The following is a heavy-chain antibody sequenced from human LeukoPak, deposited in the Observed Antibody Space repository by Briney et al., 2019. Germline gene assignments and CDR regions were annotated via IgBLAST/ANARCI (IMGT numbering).Heavy chain of an antibody. J-gene: IGHJ4*02. CDR1: GFSFSSYA. V-gene: IGHV3-30-3*01. CDR2: ISYGGNNK. CDR3: ARDLYDSSGYYYFDY. D-gene: IGHD3-22*01. Sequence: PGGSLRLSCAASGFSFSSYAMHWVRQAPGKGLEWVAVISYGGNNKYFADSVKGRFTISRDNAKNSLYLQMNSLRAEDTAVYYCARDLYDSSGYYYFDYWGQGTLVTVSS.